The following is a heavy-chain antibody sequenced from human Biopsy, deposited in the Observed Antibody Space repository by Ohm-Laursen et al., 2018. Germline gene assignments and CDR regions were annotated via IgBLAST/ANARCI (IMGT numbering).Heavy chain of an antibody. J-gene: IGHJ2*01. D-gene: IGHD5-24*01. Sequence: SETLSLTCTVSGGPIYSYYWSWIRQPPGKALEWIGYIYFTGRTSYNPSLKSRVPMSVNTSKKQFSLRLSSVTAADTAVYYCASAGYNPDWNFDLWGRGTRVTVSS. CDR2: IYFTGRT. CDR1: GGPIYSYY. V-gene: IGHV4-59*12. CDR3: ASAGYNPDWNFDL.